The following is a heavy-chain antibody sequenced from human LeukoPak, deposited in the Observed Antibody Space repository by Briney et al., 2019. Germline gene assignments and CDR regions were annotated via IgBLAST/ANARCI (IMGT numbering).Heavy chain of an antibody. D-gene: IGHD3-9*01. V-gene: IGHV4-34*01. J-gene: IGHJ4*02. CDR3: ARGDILTGPLVFDY. CDR2: INHSGST. CDR1: GGSFSGYY. Sequence: PSETLSLTCAVYGGSFSGYYWSWIRQPPGKGLEWIGEINHSGSTNYNPSLKSRVTISVDTSKIQFSLKLSSVTAADTAVYYCARGDILTGPLVFDYWGQGTLVTVSS.